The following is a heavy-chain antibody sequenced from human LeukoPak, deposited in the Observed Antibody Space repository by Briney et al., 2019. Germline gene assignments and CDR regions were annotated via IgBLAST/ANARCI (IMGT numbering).Heavy chain of an antibody. J-gene: IGHJ4*02. CDR1: GFTFSSYE. CDR3: ARGLFSSGWYPIDY. D-gene: IGHD6-19*01. CDR2: ISSSGSTI. Sequence: GGSLRLSCAASGFTFSSYEMNWVRQAPGKGLEWXXYISSSGSTIYYADSVKGRFTISRDNAKNSLYLQMNSLRAEDTAVYYCARGLFSSGWYPIDYWGQGTLVTVSS. V-gene: IGHV3-48*03.